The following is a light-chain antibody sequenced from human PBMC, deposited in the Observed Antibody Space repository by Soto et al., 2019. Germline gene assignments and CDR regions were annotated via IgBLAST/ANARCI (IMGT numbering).Light chain of an antibody. CDR2: EVS. J-gene: IGLJ3*02. CDR3: SSYTTSRTWV. V-gene: IGLV2-14*01. CDR1: SSDVGNYNY. Sequence: QSALTQPASVSGSPGQSITISCTGTSSDVGNYNYVSWYQHHPGKAPKLMIYEVSYRPSGVSVRFSGSKSGNTASLTISGLQAEDEANYYWSSYTTSRTWVFGGGTKVTVL.